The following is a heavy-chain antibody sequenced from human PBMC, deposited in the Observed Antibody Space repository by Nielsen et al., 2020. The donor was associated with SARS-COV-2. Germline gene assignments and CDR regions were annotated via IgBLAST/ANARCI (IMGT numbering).Heavy chain of an antibody. CDR1: GYTHTELS. Sequence: ASVKVSCKVSGYTHTELSMHWVRQAPGKGLEWMGGFDPEDGETIYAQKFQGRVTMTEDTSTDTAYMELSSLRSEDTAVYYCATAPGIAAATTGWFDPWGQGTLVTVSS. D-gene: IGHD6-13*01. CDR3: ATAPGIAAATTGWFDP. J-gene: IGHJ5*02. V-gene: IGHV1-24*01. CDR2: FDPEDGET.